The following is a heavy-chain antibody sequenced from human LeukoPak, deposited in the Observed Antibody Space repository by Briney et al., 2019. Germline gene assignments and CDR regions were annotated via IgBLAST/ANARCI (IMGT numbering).Heavy chain of an antibody. CDR3: ARGDIVVVTATPRAPLFDY. J-gene: IGHJ4*02. CDR1: GGSFSGYY. Sequence: PSDTLSLTCAVYGGSFSGYYCSWSRQPPGRGLERIGEINHSGSTNYNPSLKRRVTISLDTSNNQFSLKLSSVPAADTAVYYCARGDIVVVTATPRAPLFDYWGQGTLVTVSS. V-gene: IGHV4-34*01. D-gene: IGHD2-21*02. CDR2: INHSGST.